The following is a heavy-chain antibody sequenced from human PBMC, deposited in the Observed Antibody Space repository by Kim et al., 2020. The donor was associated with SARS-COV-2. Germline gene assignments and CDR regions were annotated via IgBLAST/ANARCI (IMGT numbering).Heavy chain of an antibody. CDR1: GFTFSDYY. CDR3: ARDLIRLWLYGYWYFDL. Sequence: GGSLRLSCAASGFTFSDYYMSWIRQAPGKGLEWVSYISSSSSYTNYADSVKGRFTISRDNAKNSLYLQMNSLRAEDTAVYYCARDLIRLWLYGYWYFDLWGRGTLVTVSS. CDR2: ISSSSSYT. D-gene: IGHD5-18*01. J-gene: IGHJ2*01. V-gene: IGHV3-11*06.